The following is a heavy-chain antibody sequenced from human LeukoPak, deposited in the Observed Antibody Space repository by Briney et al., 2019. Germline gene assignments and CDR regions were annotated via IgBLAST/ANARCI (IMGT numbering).Heavy chain of an antibody. V-gene: IGHV3-30*04. CDR2: ISYDGSNK. CDR3: VTYRRGPSYYFDY. J-gene: IGHJ4*01. CDR1: GFTFSSYA. D-gene: IGHD3-16*02. Sequence: GRSLRLSCAASGFTFSSYAMHWVRQAPGKGLEWVAVISYDGSNKYYADSVKGRFTISRDDSKNTLYLYMNSLRADDTAVYYCVTYRRGPSYYFDYWGHGTLVTVSS.